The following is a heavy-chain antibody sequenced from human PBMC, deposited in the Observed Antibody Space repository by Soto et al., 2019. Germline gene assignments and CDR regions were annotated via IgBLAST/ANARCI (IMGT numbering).Heavy chain of an antibody. CDR2: ISVYNGNT. J-gene: IGHJ6*02. CDR1: GYTFTSYG. V-gene: IGHV1-18*01. Sequence: ASVKVSCKASGYTFTSYGISWVRQAPGQGLEWMGWISVYNGNTNYAQKLQGRVTMTTDTSTSTAYMELRSLRSDDTAVYYCARGCTWSGYSYYYYGMDVWGQGTTVTVSS. D-gene: IGHD3-3*01. CDR3: ARGCTWSGYSYYYYGMDV.